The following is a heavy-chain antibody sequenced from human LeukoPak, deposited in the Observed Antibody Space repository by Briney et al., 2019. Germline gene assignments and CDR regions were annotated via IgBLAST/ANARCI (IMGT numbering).Heavy chain of an antibody. J-gene: IGHJ4*02. CDR2: ISGSGGST. V-gene: IGHV3-23*01. CDR1: GFTFSSYA. CDR3: AKDYRHGSRHFDY. D-gene: IGHD3-10*01. Sequence: GGSLRLSCAASGFTFSSYAMSWVRQAPGKGLEWVSAISGSGGSTYYADSVKGRFTISGDNSKNTLYLQMNSLRAEDTAVYYCAKDYRHGSRHFDYWGQGTLVTVSS.